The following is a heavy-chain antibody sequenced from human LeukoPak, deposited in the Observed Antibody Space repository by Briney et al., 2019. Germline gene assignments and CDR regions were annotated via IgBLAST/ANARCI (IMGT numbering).Heavy chain of an antibody. Sequence: SETLSLTCDVYGGSFSGYYWSWIRQPPEKGLEWIGEINHSGSTNYNPSLKSRVTISVDTSKNQFSLKLSSVTAADTAVYYCARAPQRSYQHNWFDPWGQGTLVTVSS. J-gene: IGHJ5*02. CDR2: INHSGST. V-gene: IGHV4-34*01. CDR1: GGSFSGYY. CDR3: ARAPQRSYQHNWFDP. D-gene: IGHD2-21*01.